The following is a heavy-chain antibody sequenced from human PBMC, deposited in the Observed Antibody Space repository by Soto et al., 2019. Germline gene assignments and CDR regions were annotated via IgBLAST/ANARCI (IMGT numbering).Heavy chain of an antibody. V-gene: IGHV4-59*01. J-gene: IGHJ4*02. Sequence: SETLSLTCTISGGSISSNYWRWIRQPPGKGQEWIGYIYYSGSTNYNPSLKRQVTISVDTSMNQFSLKLSSVTAADTFVYYCVRGFAGWSAAAPYYFDYWGQGTLVTVSS. CDR3: VRGFAGWSAAAPYYFDY. CDR1: GGSISSNY. CDR2: IYYSGST. D-gene: IGHD6-13*01.